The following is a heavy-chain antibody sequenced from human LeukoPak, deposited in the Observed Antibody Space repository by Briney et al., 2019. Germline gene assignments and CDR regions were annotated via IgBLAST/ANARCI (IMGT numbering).Heavy chain of an antibody. CDR3: ARDHVRDFDY. Sequence: GSLRLSCAASGFTFSSYWISWVRQAPGKGLEWVANIKQDGSEKYYVDSVKGRFTISRDNAKNSLYLQMNSLRAEDTAVYYCARDHVRDFDYWGQGALVTVSS. V-gene: IGHV3-7*01. J-gene: IGHJ4*02. CDR2: IKQDGSEK. CDR1: GFTFSSYW.